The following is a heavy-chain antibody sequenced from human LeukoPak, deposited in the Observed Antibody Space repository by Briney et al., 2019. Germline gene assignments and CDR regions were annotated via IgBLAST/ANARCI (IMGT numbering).Heavy chain of an antibody. CDR2: INPNSGGT. J-gene: IGHJ5*02. CDR1: GYTFTGYY. V-gene: IGHV1-2*02. D-gene: IGHD2-15*01. Sequence: EASVKVSCKASGYTFTGYYMHWVRQAPGQGLEWMGWINPNSGGTNYAQKFQGRVTMTRDTSISTAYMELSRLRSDDTAVYYCARSSKDIVVVVALMSPFDPWGQGTLVTVSS. CDR3: ARSSKDIVVVVALMSPFDP.